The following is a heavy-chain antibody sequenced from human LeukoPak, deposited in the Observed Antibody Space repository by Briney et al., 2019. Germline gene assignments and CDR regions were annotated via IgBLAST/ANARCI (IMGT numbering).Heavy chain of an antibody. CDR2: IAYSGGST. CDR1: GFTFSTYA. Sequence: GGSLRLSCAASGFTFSTYAMSWVRQAPGKGLEWVSAIAYSGGSTYYADSVKGRFTISRDNSENTLYLQMNSLRAKDTAVYYCAKEGRPWLASYFDSWGQGTLVTVSS. CDR3: AKEGRPWLASYFDS. V-gene: IGHV3-23*01. D-gene: IGHD6-19*01. J-gene: IGHJ4*02.